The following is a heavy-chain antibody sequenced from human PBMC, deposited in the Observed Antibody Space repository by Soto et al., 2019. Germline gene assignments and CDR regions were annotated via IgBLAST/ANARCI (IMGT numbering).Heavy chain of an antibody. Sequence: QVHLQESGPGVVEPSQTLSLTCTVSGGYINNNGYFWSWIRQPPGSGLEWIGHIYNSGSTYSNPSLKSRLTISVDTSKNQFSLKLSSVTAADTAVYYCARGPSGDKVDYWGQGTLVTVSS. D-gene: IGHD1-26*01. CDR2: IYNSGST. J-gene: IGHJ4*02. CDR1: GGYINNNGYF. CDR3: ARGPSGDKVDY. V-gene: IGHV4-30-4*01.